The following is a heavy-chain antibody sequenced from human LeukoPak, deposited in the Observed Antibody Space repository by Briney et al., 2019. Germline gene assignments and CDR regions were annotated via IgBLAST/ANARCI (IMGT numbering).Heavy chain of an antibody. Sequence: GESLKISCKGSGYSFTSYWIGWVRQMPGKGLEWMGIIYPCDSDTRYSPSFQGQVTISADKSISTAYLQWSSLKASGNAMYYCARWDYDILPGYWQGSFDYWGQGTLVTVSS. J-gene: IGHJ4*02. CDR3: ARWDYDILPGYWQGSFDY. CDR2: IYPCDSDT. D-gene: IGHD3-9*01. V-gene: IGHV5-51*01. CDR1: GYSFTSYW.